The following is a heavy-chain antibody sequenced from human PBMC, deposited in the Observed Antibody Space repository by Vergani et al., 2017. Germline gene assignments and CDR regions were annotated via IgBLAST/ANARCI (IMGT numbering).Heavy chain of an antibody. Sequence: EVQLVESGGGLVQPGGSLRLSCAASGFTFSIYWMSWVRQAPGKGLEWVANIKDNRSEKYYVDSVKGRFTISRDNAKNSLFLQMNSLRAEDTALYYCAGVGLRSVWAVDYWGQGTLVIVSS. CDR1: GFTFSIYW. D-gene: IGHD3-16*01. CDR3: AGVGLRSVWAVDY. J-gene: IGHJ4*02. V-gene: IGHV3-7*03. CDR2: IKDNRSEK.